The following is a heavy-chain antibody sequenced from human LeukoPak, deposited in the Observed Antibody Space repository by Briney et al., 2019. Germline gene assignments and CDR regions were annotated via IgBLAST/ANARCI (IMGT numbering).Heavy chain of an antibody. CDR2: IYTSGST. V-gene: IGHV4-61*02. Sequence: SETLSLTCTVSGGSISSGSYYWSWIRQPAGKGLEWIGRIYTSGSTNYNPSLKSRVTISVDTSKNQFSLKLSSVTAADTDVYYCARLRFGEFFDYWGQGTLVTVSS. J-gene: IGHJ4*02. CDR3: ARLRFGEFFDY. D-gene: IGHD3-10*01. CDR1: GGSISSGSYY.